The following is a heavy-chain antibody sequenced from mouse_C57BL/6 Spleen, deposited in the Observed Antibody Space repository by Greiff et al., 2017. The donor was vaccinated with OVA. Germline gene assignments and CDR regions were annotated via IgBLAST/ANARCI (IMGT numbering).Heavy chain of an antibody. V-gene: IGHV5-6*02. CDR3: ARHGAGKYYLDY. J-gene: IGHJ2*01. CDR2: ISSGGSYT. D-gene: IGHD3-3*01. CDR1: GFTFSSYG. Sequence: EVKLVESGGDLVKPGGSLKLSCAASGFTFSSYGMSWVRQTPDKRLEWVATISSGGSYTYYPDSVKGRFTISRDNAKNTLYLQMSSLKSEDTAMYYCARHGAGKYYLDYWGQGTTLTVSS.